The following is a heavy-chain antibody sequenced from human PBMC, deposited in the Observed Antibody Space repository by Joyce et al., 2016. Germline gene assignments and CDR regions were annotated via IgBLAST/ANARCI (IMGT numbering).Heavy chain of an antibody. V-gene: IGHV3-15*01. CDR2: IKSKTDGGTT. D-gene: IGHD4-17*01. CDR3: STNTVLGDAFDI. J-gene: IGHJ3*02. CDR1: GCTFSNTG. Sequence: VLLVESGGGLVKPGGSLRLSCAASGCTFSNTGMTWVRQAPGKGLEWVGRIKSKTDGGTTDYAAPVKGRFTISRDDSKKTLYLQMHGLKTEDTAVYYCSTNTVLGDAFDIWGQGTMVSVSS.